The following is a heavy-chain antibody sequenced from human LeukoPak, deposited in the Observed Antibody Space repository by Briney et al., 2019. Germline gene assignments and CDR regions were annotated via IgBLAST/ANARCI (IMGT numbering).Heavy chain of an antibody. Sequence: SETLSLTCAVSGGSISSSNWWSWVRQPPGKGLEWIGYIYYSGSTYYNPSLKSRVTISVDTSKNQFSLKLSSVTAADTAVYYCARVGSGGYCSSTSCQPGSSYYFDYWGQGTLVTVSS. CDR1: GGSISSSNW. CDR3: ARVGSGGYCSSTSCQPGSSYYFDY. D-gene: IGHD2-2*01. CDR2: IYYSGST. J-gene: IGHJ4*02. V-gene: IGHV4-4*02.